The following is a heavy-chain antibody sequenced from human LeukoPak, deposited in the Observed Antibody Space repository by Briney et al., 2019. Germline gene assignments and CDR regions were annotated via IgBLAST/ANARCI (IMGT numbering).Heavy chain of an antibody. V-gene: IGHV4-59*11. Sequence: SETLSLTCTVSGGAITSHYWTWIRQSPVKVLEWIGDISNSGSTSYNPSLKSRVTISIDTSKSQFSLKLTFVTAADTAVYYCGRDALVGYFSYYYMDVWGKGTTVTVSS. D-gene: IGHD2-15*01. J-gene: IGHJ6*03. CDR2: ISNSGST. CDR3: GRDALVGYFSYYYMDV. CDR1: GGAITSHY.